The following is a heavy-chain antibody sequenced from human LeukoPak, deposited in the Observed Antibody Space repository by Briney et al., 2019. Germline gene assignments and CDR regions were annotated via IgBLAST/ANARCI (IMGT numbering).Heavy chain of an antibody. J-gene: IGHJ4*02. CDR2: IYYDGSNT. CDR1: GFTFSSYG. D-gene: IGHD3-10*01. Sequence: PGRSLRLSCAASGFTFSSYGMHWVRQAPGKGLEWVTYIYYDGSNTYYADSVKGRFTISRDNSKNTLSLQMSSLRAEDTAVYYCVKDRGLLPAKYFDYWGQGTLVTVSS. CDR3: VKDRGLLPAKYFDY. V-gene: IGHV3-30*19.